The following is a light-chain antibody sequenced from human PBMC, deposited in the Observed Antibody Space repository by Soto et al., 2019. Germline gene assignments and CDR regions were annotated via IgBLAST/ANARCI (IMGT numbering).Light chain of an antibody. Sequence: DIHMTQSPSTLSASVGDRVTITCRASQSISSWLAWYQQKPGKAPNLLIYDVSSLDSGVPSRFSGSGSGTEFTLTISSLQPDDVATYYCQQYDSPVWTFGQGTKVDIK. CDR2: DVS. CDR3: QQYDSPVWT. CDR1: QSISSW. J-gene: IGKJ1*01. V-gene: IGKV1-5*01.